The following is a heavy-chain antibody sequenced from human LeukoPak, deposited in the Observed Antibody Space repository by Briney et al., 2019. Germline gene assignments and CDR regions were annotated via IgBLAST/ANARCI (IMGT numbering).Heavy chain of an antibody. CDR3: ATEGGGYIGY. CDR1: GRPNNSYS. Sequence: SEPLSLTCTLSGRPNNSYSWTWIRQPPAKGLEWIGYIDYSGSTSYNPPLKSRVTISVDMSKNHSSLKLSSVTAADTAVYYCATEGGGYIGYWGQGTLVTVSS. J-gene: IGHJ4*02. CDR2: IDYSGST. V-gene: IGHV4-59*01. D-gene: IGHD3-16*01.